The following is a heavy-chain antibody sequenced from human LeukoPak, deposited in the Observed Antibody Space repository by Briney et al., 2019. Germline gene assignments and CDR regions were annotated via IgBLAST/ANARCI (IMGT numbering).Heavy chain of an antibody. CDR1: GFPFSKYW. D-gene: IGHD3-10*01. Sequence: PGGSPSLSCVASGFPFSKYWMTWVRQAPGKGLEWVANINQDESEKYYVDSVKGRFTISRDNAKNSLYLQMNGLRDGDTAVYYCARDWGGENDYWGQGTLVTVSS. V-gene: IGHV3-7*01. CDR2: INQDESEK. CDR3: ARDWGGENDY. J-gene: IGHJ4*02.